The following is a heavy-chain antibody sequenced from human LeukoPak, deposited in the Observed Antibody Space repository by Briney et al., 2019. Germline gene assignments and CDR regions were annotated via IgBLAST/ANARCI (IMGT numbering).Heavy chain of an antibody. Sequence: GGSLILSCAASGFTFSNYGMNWVRQAPGRGLECLSYISSTGSTIYNADSVKGRFTISRDNAKDSLYLQMNSLRAEDTAVYYCARMGTGGRPFDYWGQGTLLTVSS. CDR2: ISSTGSTI. D-gene: IGHD2-8*02. V-gene: IGHV3-48*03. CDR1: GFTFSNYG. J-gene: IGHJ4*02. CDR3: ARMGTGGRPFDY.